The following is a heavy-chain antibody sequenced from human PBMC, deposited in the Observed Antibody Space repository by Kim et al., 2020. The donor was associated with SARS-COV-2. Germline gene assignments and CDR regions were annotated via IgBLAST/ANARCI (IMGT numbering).Heavy chain of an antibody. Sequence: SQTLSLTCAVYGGSFSGYYWSWIRQPPGKGLEWIGEINHRGSTNYNPSLKSRVTISVDTSKNQFSLKLSSVTAADTAVYYCGGSSSWYDYWGQGTLVTFSS. J-gene: IGHJ4*02. V-gene: IGHV4-34*01. CDR2: INHRGST. CDR1: GGSFSGYY. CDR3: GGSSSWYDY. D-gene: IGHD6-13*01.